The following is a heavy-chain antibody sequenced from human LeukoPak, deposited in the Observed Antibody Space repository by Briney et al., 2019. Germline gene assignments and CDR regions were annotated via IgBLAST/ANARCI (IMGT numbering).Heavy chain of an antibody. V-gene: IGHV4-39*02. Sequence: SETLSLTCTVSGGSISSSSYYWGWIRQPPGKGLEWIGSIYYSGSTYYNPSLKSRVTISVDTSKNQFSLKLSSVTAADTAVYYCARDTGYYDSSGYYGWFDPWGQGTLVTVSS. D-gene: IGHD3-22*01. CDR2: IYYSGST. CDR3: ARDTGYYDSSGYYGWFDP. J-gene: IGHJ5*02. CDR1: GGSISSSSYY.